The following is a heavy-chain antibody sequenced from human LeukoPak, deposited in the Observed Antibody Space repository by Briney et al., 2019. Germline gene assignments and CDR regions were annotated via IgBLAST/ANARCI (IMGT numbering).Heavy chain of an antibody. J-gene: IGHJ6*02. CDR1: GFTFSSYW. CDR3: AKDVAIFGVVTYNYYYYGMDV. V-gene: IGHV3-23*01. D-gene: IGHD3-3*01. Sequence: GGSLRLSCAASGFTFSSYWMHWVRQAPGKGLEWVSAISGRGGSTYYADSVKGRFTISRDNSKNTLYLQMNSLRAGDTAVYYCAKDVAIFGVVTYNYYYYGMDVWGQGTTVTVSS. CDR2: ISGRGGST.